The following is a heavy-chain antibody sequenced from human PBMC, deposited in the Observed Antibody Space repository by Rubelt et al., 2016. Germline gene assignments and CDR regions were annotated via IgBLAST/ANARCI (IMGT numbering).Heavy chain of an antibody. CDR3: ARGPYSSIDY. D-gene: IGHD6-13*01. J-gene: IGHJ4*02. CDR2: INHSGST. V-gene: IGHV4-34*01. CDR1: GGSFSGYY. Sequence: QVQLQQWGAGLLKPSETLSLTCAVYGGSFSGYYWSWIRQPPGKGLEWIGEINHSGSTNYNPSLKSRITISLDTSRNQFSLKRSSVTAADTAVYYCARGPYSSIDYWGQGTLVTVSS.